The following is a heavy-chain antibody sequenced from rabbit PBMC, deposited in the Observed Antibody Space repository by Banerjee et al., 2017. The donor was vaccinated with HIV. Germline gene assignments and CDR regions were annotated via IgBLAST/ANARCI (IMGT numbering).Heavy chain of an antibody. V-gene: IGHV1S45*01. Sequence: QEQLEESGGGLVTLGGSLKLSCKASGIDFSSYGISWVRQPPGKGLEWIACINTSSGNTVYATWAKGRFTISKTSSTTVTLQMTSLTAADTATYFCARDLAGVIGWNFNLWGPGTLVTVS. CDR2: INTSSGNT. CDR1: GIDFSSYG. D-gene: IGHD4-1*01. CDR3: ARDLAGVIGWNFNL. J-gene: IGHJ4*01.